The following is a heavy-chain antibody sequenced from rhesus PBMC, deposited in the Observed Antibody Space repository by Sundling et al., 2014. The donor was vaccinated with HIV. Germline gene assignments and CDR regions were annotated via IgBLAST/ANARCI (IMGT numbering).Heavy chain of an antibody. CDR3: ASDSSGWHHRFDY. J-gene: IGHJ4*01. CDR1: GGSISDSYR. D-gene: IGHD2-21*01. V-gene: IGHV4S10*01. Sequence: QVQLQESGPGVVKPSETLSLTCGVSGGSISDSYRWTWIRQFPGKGLEWITYIFRTAGSTYYNPSLKSRVTILTDTSKNQFSLKLTSVTAADTAVYYCASDSSGWHHRFDYWGQGVLITVSS. CDR2: IFRTAGST.